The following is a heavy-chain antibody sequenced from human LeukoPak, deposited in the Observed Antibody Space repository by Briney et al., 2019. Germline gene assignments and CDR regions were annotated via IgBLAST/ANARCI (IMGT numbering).Heavy chain of an antibody. J-gene: IGHJ4*02. V-gene: IGHV4-39*07. CDR3: ARERVEVTTLDY. Sequence: SETLSLTCTVSGGSINRNSYYWGWIRQPPGKGLEWIGSIYYSGSTYYNPSLKSRVTISVDTSKNQFSLKLSSVTAADTAVYYCARERVEVTTLDYWGQGTLVTVSS. CDR1: GGSINRNSYY. CDR2: IYYSGST. D-gene: IGHD4-17*01.